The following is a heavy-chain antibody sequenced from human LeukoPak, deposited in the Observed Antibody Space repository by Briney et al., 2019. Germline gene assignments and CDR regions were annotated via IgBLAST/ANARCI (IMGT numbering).Heavy chain of an antibody. CDR3: ARRTTVTPNWLDP. Sequence: PSETLSLTCTVSGGSISSYYWSWLRQTPGKGLEYIGYIYDSGSTNYNPSLKSRVTISVDTSKNQFSLKLSSVTAADTAVYYCARRTTVTPNWLDPWGQGTLVTVSS. CDR1: GGSISSYY. V-gene: IGHV4-59*08. J-gene: IGHJ5*02. D-gene: IGHD4-17*01. CDR2: IYDSGST.